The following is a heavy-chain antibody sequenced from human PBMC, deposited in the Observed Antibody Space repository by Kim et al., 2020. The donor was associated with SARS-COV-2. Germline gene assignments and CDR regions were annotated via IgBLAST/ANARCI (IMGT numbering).Heavy chain of an antibody. V-gene: IGHV5-51*01. CDR3: ARRGSSSEYLDS. D-gene: IGHD2-15*01. J-gene: IGHJ4*02. Sequence: GESLKISCKGSGYSFSTYWIAWVRQLPGKGLEWMGIIYPGDSDTRKSPSFQGQVTISADRSSSTAYLQWSSLKASDTAIYYCARRGSSSEYLDSWGQGTLVTVSS. CDR1: GYSFSTYW. CDR2: IYPGDSDT.